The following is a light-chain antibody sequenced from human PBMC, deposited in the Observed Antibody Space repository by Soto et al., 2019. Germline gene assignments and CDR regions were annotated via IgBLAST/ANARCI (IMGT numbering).Light chain of an antibody. CDR3: GTWDNRLNAGV. Sequence: QSVLTQPPSVSAAPGQKVSISCSGSSSNIESNYISWYQQLPGTVPKLLIYDNAKRPSEIPDRFSGSKSGTSGTLDITGLQTGDEGDYYCGTWDNRLNAGVFGGGTKLTVL. V-gene: IGLV1-51*01. J-gene: IGLJ2*01. CDR2: DNA. CDR1: SSNIESNY.